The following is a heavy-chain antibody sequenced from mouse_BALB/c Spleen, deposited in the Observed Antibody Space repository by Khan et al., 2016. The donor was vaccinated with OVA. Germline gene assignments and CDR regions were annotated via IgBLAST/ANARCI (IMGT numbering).Heavy chain of an antibody. Sequence: EVELVESGGGLVQPGGSRKLSCAASGFTFSNFGMHWVRQAPEKGLEWVAYISSGSNNIYYADSVKGRFTISRDNPENNLFLQMTSLGSEDTAIYYCTRRHNTYAWFAYWGQGTLVTVSA. D-gene: IGHD1-1*01. V-gene: IGHV5-17*02. J-gene: IGHJ3*01. CDR3: TRRHNTYAWFAY. CDR2: ISSGSNNI. CDR1: GFTFSNFG.